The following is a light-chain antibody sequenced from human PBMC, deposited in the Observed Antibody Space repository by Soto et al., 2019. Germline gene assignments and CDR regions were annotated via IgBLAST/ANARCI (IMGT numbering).Light chain of an antibody. V-gene: IGKV1-5*01. J-gene: IGKJ1*01. Sequence: DIQMTQSPSTLSASVGDRVTITCRASQSISSWLAWYQQKPGQAPKLLIYAASSLERGVPSRFSGSGSGTEFTLTISSLQPDDFVSYYCQRYNFYPWTFGQGTKVEIQ. CDR1: QSISSW. CDR3: QRYNFYPWT. CDR2: AAS.